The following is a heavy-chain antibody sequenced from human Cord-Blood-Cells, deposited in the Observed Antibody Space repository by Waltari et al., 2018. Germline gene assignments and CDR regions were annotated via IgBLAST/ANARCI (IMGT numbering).Heavy chain of an antibody. CDR1: GYTFTGYY. Sequence: QVQLVQSGAEVKKPGASVKVSCKASGYTFTGYYMHWLRQAPGQGLEWMGWINPNSGGTNYAQKFQGRVTMTRDTSISTAYMELSRLRSDDTAVYYCASPDREASGWYDFDYWGQGTLVTVSS. V-gene: IGHV1-2*02. D-gene: IGHD6-19*01. J-gene: IGHJ4*02. CDR3: ASPDREASGWYDFDY. CDR2: INPNSGGT.